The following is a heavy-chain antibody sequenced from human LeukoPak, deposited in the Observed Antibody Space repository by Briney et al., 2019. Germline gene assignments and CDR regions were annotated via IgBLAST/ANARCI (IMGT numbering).Heavy chain of an antibody. D-gene: IGHD1-26*01. J-gene: IGHJ6*03. V-gene: IGHV4-38-2*01. CDR2: IYHSGST. CDR3: ARPGIVGYYYYYMDV. Sequence: PSETLSLTCAVSGYSISSGYYWGWIRQPPGKGLEWIGSIYHSGSTYYNPSLKSRVTISVDTSMNQFSLKLSSVTAADTAVYYCARPGIVGYYYYYMDVWGKGTTVTVSS. CDR1: GYSISSGYY.